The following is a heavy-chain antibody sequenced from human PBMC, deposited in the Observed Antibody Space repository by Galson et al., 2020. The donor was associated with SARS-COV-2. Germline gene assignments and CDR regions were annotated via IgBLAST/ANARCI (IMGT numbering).Heavy chain of an antibody. CDR2: INPDTGGT. CDR1: GYTFTGYY. CDR3: AKNYDFWSGYHTEYYYAMDV. V-gene: IGHV1-2*02. D-gene: IGHD3-3*01. J-gene: IGHJ6*02. Sequence: ASVKVSCKASGYTFTGYYIHWVRQAPGQGLEWMGWINPDTGGTNYAQSFQGRVTMTRDTSISTAYLELSSLRSDDTAVYHCAKNYDFWSGYHTEYYYAMDVWGQGTTVNVFS.